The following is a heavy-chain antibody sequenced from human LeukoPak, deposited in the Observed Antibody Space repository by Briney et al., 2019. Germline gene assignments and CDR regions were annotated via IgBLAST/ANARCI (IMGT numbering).Heavy chain of an antibody. D-gene: IGHD6-13*01. CDR1: GFTFSSYS. V-gene: IGHV3-48*01. J-gene: IGHJ4*02. Sequence: GGSLRLSCAASGFTFSSYSMNWVRQAPGKGLEWVSYISSSGSTIYYADSVKGRFTISRDNAKNSLYLQMNSLRAEDTAVYYCARVDSSWSFDYWGQGTLVTVSS. CDR2: ISSSGSTI. CDR3: ARVDSSWSFDY.